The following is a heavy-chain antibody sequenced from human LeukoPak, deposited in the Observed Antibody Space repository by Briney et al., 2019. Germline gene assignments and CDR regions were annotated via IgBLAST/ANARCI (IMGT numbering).Heavy chain of an antibody. V-gene: IGHV3-64D*09. CDR2: ISRNGGST. J-gene: IGHJ4*02. CDR1: GFTFSSFA. D-gene: IGHD2-8*01. CDR3: VKDLRSDFMGVLTRYLSY. Sequence: GGSLRLSCSASGFTFSSFAMHWVRQAPGKGLEYVAAISRNGGSTYYADSVKGRFTISRDNSKSTLYLQMSSLRAEDTAVYLCVKDLRSDFMGVLTRYLSYWGQGTLVTVSS.